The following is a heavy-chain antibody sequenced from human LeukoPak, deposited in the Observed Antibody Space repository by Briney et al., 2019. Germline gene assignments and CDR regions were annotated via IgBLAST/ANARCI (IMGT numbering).Heavy chain of an antibody. J-gene: IGHJ4*02. V-gene: IGHV4-38-2*02. Sequence: SETLSLTCTVSGVSISSYYWSWIRQPPGKGLEWIGSIYHDGRIDYNPSLKSRVTISRDTPNAQFSLKLSSVTAADTAMYYCARDTSPGITGTYWGQGTLVTVSS. CDR3: ARDTSPGITGTY. CDR2: IYHDGRI. D-gene: IGHD1-20*01. CDR1: GVSISSYY.